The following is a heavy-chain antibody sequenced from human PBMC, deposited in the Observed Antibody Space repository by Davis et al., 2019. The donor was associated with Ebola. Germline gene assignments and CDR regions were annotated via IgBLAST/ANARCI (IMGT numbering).Heavy chain of an antibody. CDR3: AREGYYDSSGYLDY. Sequence: GGSLRLSCAASGFTFSSYGMHWVRQAPGKGLEWAAVIWYDGSNKYYADSVKGRFTISRDNSKNTLYLQMNSLRAEDTAVYYCAREGYYDSSGYLDYWGQGTLVTVSS. CDR1: GFTFSSYG. CDR2: IWYDGSNK. J-gene: IGHJ4*02. D-gene: IGHD3-22*01. V-gene: IGHV3-33*01.